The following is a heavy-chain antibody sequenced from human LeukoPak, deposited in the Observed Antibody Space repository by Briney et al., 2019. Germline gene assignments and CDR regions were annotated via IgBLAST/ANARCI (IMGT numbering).Heavy chain of an antibody. CDR1: GFTFDDYA. V-gene: IGHV3-43*02. CDR3: AKDSGGYSGYDLPGIDY. CDR2: ISGDGGST. Sequence: PGGSLRLSCAASGFTFDDYAMHWVRQAPGKGLEWVSLISGDGGSTYYADSVKGRFTISRDNSKNSLYLQMNSLRTEDTALYYCAKDSGGYSGYDLPGIDYWGQGTLVTVSS. D-gene: IGHD5-12*01. J-gene: IGHJ4*02.